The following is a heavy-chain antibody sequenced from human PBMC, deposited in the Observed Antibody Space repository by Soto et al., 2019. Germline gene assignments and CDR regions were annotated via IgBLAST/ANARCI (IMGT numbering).Heavy chain of an antibody. J-gene: IGHJ4*02. CDR3: AKANYYDSSGYSLDY. Sequence: GGSLRLSCAASGFTFSSYGMHWVRQAPGKGLEWVAVISYDGSNKYYADSVKGRFTISRDNSKNTLYLQMNSLRAEDTAVYYCAKANYYDSSGYSLDYWGQGTLVTVSS. V-gene: IGHV3-30*18. CDR1: GFTFSSYG. CDR2: ISYDGSNK. D-gene: IGHD3-22*01.